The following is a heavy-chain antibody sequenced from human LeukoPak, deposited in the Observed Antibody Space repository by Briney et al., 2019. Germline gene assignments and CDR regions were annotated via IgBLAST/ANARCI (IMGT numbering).Heavy chain of an antibody. CDR3: AKGGAVGDYGNHCYYLGV. J-gene: IGHJ6*03. V-gene: IGHV3-33*06. Sequence: QTGGSQRPSCLMTGTSFSSFGMHWVRQAPGKGLEWVAIIWYDGSKKYYADSVKGRFTIYRDDSKNTLYLEMKSLRVEDTAVYYCAKGGAVGDYGNHCYYLGVLGKRATVIVSS. CDR1: GTSFSSFG. D-gene: IGHD4-11*01. CDR2: IWYDGSKK.